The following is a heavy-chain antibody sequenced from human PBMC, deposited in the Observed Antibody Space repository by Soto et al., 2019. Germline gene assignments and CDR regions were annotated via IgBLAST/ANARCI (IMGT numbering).Heavy chain of an antibody. V-gene: IGHV4-59*08. Sequence: SETLSLTCTVSVGSISSYYWSWIRQPPGKGLEWIGYIYYSGSTYYNPSLKSRVTISVDTSKNQFSLKLSSVTAADTAVYYCASPKIAFYHWFDPWGQGTLVTVSS. J-gene: IGHJ5*02. CDR1: VGSISSYY. CDR3: ASPKIAFYHWFDP. CDR2: IYYSGST. D-gene: IGHD3-3*02.